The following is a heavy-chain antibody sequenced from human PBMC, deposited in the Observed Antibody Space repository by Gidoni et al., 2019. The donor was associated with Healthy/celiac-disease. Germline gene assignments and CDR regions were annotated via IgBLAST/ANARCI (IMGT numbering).Heavy chain of an antibody. J-gene: IGHJ6*02. CDR1: GFTFSSYG. D-gene: IGHD2-21*01. CDR3: ARETISPWLKEGMDV. Sequence: QVQLVESGGGVVQPGRSLSLSCAASGFTFSSYGMHWVRQAPGKGLEWVAVISYDGSNKYYADSVKGRFTISRDNSKNTLYLQMNSLRAEDTAVYYCARETISPWLKEGMDVWGQGTTVTVSS. CDR2: ISYDGSNK. V-gene: IGHV3-30*03.